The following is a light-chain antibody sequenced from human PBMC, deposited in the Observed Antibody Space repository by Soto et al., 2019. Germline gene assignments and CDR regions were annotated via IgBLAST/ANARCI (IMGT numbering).Light chain of an antibody. CDR3: QQHISWPLT. CDR1: RDVSSG. Sequence: ETMMTQSPDTLSLSPGERATLSCRASRDVSSGLLAWYQQKPGQAPRLLVYDASNRATGIPTRFSGSGSGTDFTLTISNLEPEDFAVYYCQQHISWPLTFGGGTKVDIK. CDR2: DAS. V-gene: IGKV3-11*01. J-gene: IGKJ4*01.